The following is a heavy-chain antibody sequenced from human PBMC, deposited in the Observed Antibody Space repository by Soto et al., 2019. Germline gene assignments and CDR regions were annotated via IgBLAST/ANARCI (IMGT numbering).Heavy chain of an antibody. D-gene: IGHD3-10*01. CDR3: AKKVNSGPGSQYFDY. CDR1: GFTFSSYS. Sequence: PVGSLRLSCAASGFTFSSYSMSSVRQAPGKGLEWVSGFRTSGDGGTTYYADSVKGRFTISRDNSKNMLFLQMNSLRAEDTAIYYCAKKVNSGPGSQYFDYWGQGTLVTVSS. J-gene: IGHJ4*02. V-gene: IGHV3-23*01. CDR2: FRTSGDGGTT.